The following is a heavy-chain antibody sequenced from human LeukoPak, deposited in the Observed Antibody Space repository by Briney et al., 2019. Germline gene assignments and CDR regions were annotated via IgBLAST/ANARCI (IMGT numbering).Heavy chain of an antibody. CDR1: GFTFSSSG. CDR2: IWYDGSNR. D-gene: IGHD5-24*01. J-gene: IGHJ4*02. CDR3: TRVGYIDEGIDY. Sequence: GNSLRLSCAASGFTFSSSGMHWVRQAPGKGLEWVAVIWYDGSNRYYADPVKGRFTVSRDNSKNTLYLQMNSLGAEDTAIYYCTRVGYIDEGIDYWGQGTLVTVSS. V-gene: IGHV3-33*01.